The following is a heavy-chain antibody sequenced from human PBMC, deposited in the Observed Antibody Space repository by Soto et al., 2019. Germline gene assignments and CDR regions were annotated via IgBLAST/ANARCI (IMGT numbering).Heavy chain of an antibody. CDR1: GGSFSGYF. CDR2: TTLSGST. Sequence: QVQLQPWGAGLLTPSETLSLTCAVSGGSFSGYFWSWIRQPPGKGLEWIGETTLSGSTNYNPSLKSRVSLSVETSTNLFSPKVSPVTAAHTAAYYCMRASPFRSWTLQHWGQGTLVTVSS. D-gene: IGHD6-13*01. CDR3: MRASPFRSWTLQH. V-gene: IGHV4-34*01. J-gene: IGHJ1*01.